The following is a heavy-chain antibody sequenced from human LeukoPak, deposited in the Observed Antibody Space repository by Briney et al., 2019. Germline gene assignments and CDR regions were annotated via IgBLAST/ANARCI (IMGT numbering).Heavy chain of an antibody. J-gene: IGHJ5*02. CDR3: ARGVIAAAGDIYFDP. D-gene: IGHD6-13*01. CDR2: IYYSGST. V-gene: IGHV4-39*07. CDR1: GGSISSSSYY. Sequence: SETLSLTCTVSGGSISSSSYYWGWIRQPPGKGLEWIGSIYYSGSTYYNPSLKSRVTISVDTSKNQFSLKLSSVTAADTAVYYCARGVIAAAGDIYFDPWGQGTLVTVSS.